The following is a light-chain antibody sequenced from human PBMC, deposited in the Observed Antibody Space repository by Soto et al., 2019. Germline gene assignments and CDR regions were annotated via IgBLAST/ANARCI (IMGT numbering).Light chain of an antibody. Sequence: EIVLTQSPGTLYLSPGERATLSCRASQSVSSSYLAWYQQKPGQAPRLLIYGASSRATGIPDRFSGSGSGTDFNLTISRLEPEDVAVYYCEQYGSSPRVTFGGGTKMETK. CDR3: EQYGSSPRVT. J-gene: IGKJ4*01. CDR1: QSVSSSY. V-gene: IGKV3-20*01. CDR2: GAS.